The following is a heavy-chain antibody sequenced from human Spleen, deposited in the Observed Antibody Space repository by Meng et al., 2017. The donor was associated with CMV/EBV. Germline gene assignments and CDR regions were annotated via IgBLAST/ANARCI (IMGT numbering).Heavy chain of an antibody. Sequence: GGSLRLSCAASGFTFSIYEMNWVRQAPGKGLEWVSYISNTGTTIYYADSVKGRFTISRDNAKNSLYLQMNSLRDEDTAVYYCARAKDCSSTTCYGDYWGQGTLVTVSS. J-gene: IGHJ4*02. CDR2: ISNTGTTI. D-gene: IGHD2-2*01. CDR3: ARAKDCSSTTCYGDY. V-gene: IGHV3-48*03. CDR1: GFTFSIYE.